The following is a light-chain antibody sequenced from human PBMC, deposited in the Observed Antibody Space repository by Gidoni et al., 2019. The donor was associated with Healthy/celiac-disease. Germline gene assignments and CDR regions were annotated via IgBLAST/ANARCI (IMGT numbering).Light chain of an antibody. J-gene: IGLJ2*01. CDR2: QDN. CDR3: QAWDSSTAV. CDR1: KLGDKY. Sequence: SYELTQPPSVSVSPGQTASITCSGDKLGDKYACWYQQRPGQSPVLVIYQDNKRPSGIPERFSGSNSGNTATLTISGTQAMDEADYYCQAWDSSTAVFGGGTKLXV. V-gene: IGLV3-1*01.